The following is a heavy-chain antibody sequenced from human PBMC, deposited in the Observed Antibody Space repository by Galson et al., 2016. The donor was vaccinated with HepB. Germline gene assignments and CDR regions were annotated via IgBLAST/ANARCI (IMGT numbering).Heavy chain of an antibody. J-gene: IGHJ4*02. V-gene: IGHV3-7*03. Sequence: SLRLSCAASGSTFSTFWMTWVRQAPGKGLEWVANIKQDGSGKYYVDSVKGRFTISRDNAKNSVYLQMNSLRGDDTAVYYCMSYSDAWYSSFWGQGTLVTVSS. CDR1: GSTFSTFW. CDR3: MSYSDAWYSSF. CDR2: IKQDGSGK. D-gene: IGHD6-13*01.